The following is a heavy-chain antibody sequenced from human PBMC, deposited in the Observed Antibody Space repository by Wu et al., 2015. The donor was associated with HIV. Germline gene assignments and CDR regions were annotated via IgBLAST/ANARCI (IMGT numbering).Heavy chain of an antibody. D-gene: IGHD6-19*01. V-gene: IGHV4-34*02. CDR2: INYSGTT. CDR3: ARGQPLYSGGWSIWNWFDP. J-gene: IGHJ5*02. CDR1: GGSFSDYQ. Sequence: QVQLQQWGAGLLKPSETLSLTCGVYGGSFSDYQWSWIRQSAGKGLEWIGEINYSGTTNYNPSLGSRVIISADTSKNQFSLRLQSVTAADTAVYYCARGQPLYSGGWSIWNWFDPWGQGXLVTVSS.